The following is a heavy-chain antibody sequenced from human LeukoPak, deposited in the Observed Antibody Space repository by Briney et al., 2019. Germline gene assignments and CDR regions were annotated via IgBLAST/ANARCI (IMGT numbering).Heavy chain of an antibody. Sequence: SLRLSCAASGFTFSTYAMHWVRQAPGKGLEWVAVISDSGTKKYYADSVKGRFTLSRDNSKNMLYLQMNSLRVEDTAMYYCARDQVGGAVDYWGQGTLVTVSS. V-gene: IGHV3-30-3*01. CDR3: ARDQVGGAVDY. D-gene: IGHD6-13*01. CDR2: ISDSGTKK. CDR1: GFTFSTYA. J-gene: IGHJ4*02.